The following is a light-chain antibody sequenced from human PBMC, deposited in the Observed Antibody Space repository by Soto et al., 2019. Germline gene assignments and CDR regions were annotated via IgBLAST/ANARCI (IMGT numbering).Light chain of an antibody. CDR1: QSVSSS. Sequence: EIVVTQSPATLSVSPGERVTLSCRASQSVSSSLAWYQQRPGQAPRLLIYDTSTRAAGISARFSGSGSGTEFTLTISSLKSEDFAVYYCQQYTDWPPGTFGQGTAVEIK. J-gene: IGKJ1*01. CDR3: QQYTDWPPGT. CDR2: DTS. V-gene: IGKV3-15*01.